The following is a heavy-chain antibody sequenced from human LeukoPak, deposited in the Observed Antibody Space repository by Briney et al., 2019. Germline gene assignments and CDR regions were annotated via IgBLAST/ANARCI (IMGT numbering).Heavy chain of an antibody. CDR3: ARWLYSSGWAIDY. Sequence: PGGSLRLSCAASGFIFSSYYMIWVRQAPGKGLEWVANIRQDGSAQFYADSVNGRFTISRDNAKNSLYLHMNSLRDEDTAVYYCARWLYSSGWAIDYWGQGTLVTVSS. V-gene: IGHV3-7*01. CDR1: GFIFSSYY. CDR2: IRQDGSAQ. D-gene: IGHD6-19*01. J-gene: IGHJ4*02.